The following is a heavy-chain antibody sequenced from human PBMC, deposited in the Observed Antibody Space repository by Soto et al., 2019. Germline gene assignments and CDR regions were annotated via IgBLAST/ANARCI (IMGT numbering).Heavy chain of an antibody. J-gene: IGHJ6*02. CDR2: ITSSSSHI. V-gene: IGHV3-21*01. CDR3: VRERGLSSFYGMDV. D-gene: IGHD3-10*01. CDR1: GFTLSSYT. Sequence: GGSLRLSCAASGFTLSSYTMNWVRQASGKGLEWVASITSSSSHIYYADSVKGRFTISRDNAGNSLYLQMNSLRAEDTAVYYCVRERGLSSFYGMDVWGQGTTVTVSS.